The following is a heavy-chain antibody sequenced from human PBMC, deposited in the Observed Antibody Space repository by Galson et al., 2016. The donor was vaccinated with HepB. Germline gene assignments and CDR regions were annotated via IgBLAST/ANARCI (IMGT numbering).Heavy chain of an antibody. CDR1: GASISNSSSYY. Sequence: SETLSLTCSVSGASISNSSSYYWGWIRQPPGKGLEWIASISYSGSTTYYNPSLESRVTISIDTSKNQFSLKLNSVTAADTAVYYCARVPASTRFDYWGQGTLVTGSS. D-gene: IGHD3-3*02. V-gene: IGHV4-39*07. CDR2: ISYSGST. J-gene: IGHJ4*02. CDR3: ARVPASTRFDY.